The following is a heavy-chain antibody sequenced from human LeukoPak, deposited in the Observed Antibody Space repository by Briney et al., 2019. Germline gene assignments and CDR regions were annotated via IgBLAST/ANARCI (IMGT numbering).Heavy chain of an antibody. J-gene: IGHJ4*02. V-gene: IGHV3-48*01. CDR3: ARYDGGSGPFDY. CDR1: GFTFSRDS. D-gene: IGHD4-23*01. Sequence: PGGSLRLSCAASGFTFSRDSTNWVRQAPGKGLEWVSYINGGSSPIYYADSVKGRFTVSRDNSKNTLYLQMNSLRAEDTAVYYCARYDGGSGPFDYWGQGTLVTVSS. CDR2: INGGSSPI.